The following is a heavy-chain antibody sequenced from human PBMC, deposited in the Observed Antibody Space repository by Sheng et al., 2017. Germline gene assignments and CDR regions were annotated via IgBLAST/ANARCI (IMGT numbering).Heavy chain of an antibody. Sequence: EVQLAESGGGLVQPGGSLRLSCAGSGFRVSNTYMSWVRQAPGKGLEWVSLIYAGGNTYYADSVKGRFTISRDTSKKTLYLQLNSLRVEDTAVYYCARGPXARGTTLDVVGPRDHGHRLL. CDR3: ARGPXARGTTLDV. V-gene: IGHV3-66*01. CDR1: GFRVSNTY. CDR2: IYAGGNT. J-gene: IGHJ6*02. D-gene: IGHD6-6*01.